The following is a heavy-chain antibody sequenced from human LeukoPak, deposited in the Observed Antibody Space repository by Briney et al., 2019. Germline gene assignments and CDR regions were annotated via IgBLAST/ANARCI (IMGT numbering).Heavy chain of an antibody. V-gene: IGHV3-23*01. Sequence: PGGSLRLSCAASGFTFSSYAMTWVRQAPGKGLEWVSTISNSGINTYYAESVRGRFTISSDNSKNTLYLQMNSLRAEDTAVYYCASLIGMVTTYYFDYWGQGTLVTVSS. J-gene: IGHJ4*02. CDR2: ISNSGINT. CDR1: GFTFSSYA. D-gene: IGHD5-18*01. CDR3: ASLIGMVTTYYFDY.